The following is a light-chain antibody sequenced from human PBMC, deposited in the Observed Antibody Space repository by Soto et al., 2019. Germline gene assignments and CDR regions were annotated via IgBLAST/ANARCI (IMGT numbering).Light chain of an antibody. CDR2: GAS. Sequence: EIVLTHSPATLSVSPGERATLSCRASQSVTTRLAWYQQKPGQAPRLLIYGASTRATGIPARFSGSGSDTEFTLTISSLQSEDFAVYYCQQYNNWPPYTFGQGTKLEIK. CDR1: QSVTTR. CDR3: QQYNNWPPYT. V-gene: IGKV3-15*01. J-gene: IGKJ2*01.